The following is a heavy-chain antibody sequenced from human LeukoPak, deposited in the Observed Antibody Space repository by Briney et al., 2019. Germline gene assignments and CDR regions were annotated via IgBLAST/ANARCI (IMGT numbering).Heavy chain of an antibody. CDR1: GYTFTDYY. V-gene: IGHV1-2*02. J-gene: IGHJ4*02. Sequence: GSSVKASCTASGYTFTDYYMHWVLQAPGQGLEWMGWINPKSGGADYAQKFQGRVTLTRETSISTAYMELRRLRSDDTAVFYCSIDFGYWGQGTLVTVSS. CDR2: INPKSGGA. CDR3: SIDFGY.